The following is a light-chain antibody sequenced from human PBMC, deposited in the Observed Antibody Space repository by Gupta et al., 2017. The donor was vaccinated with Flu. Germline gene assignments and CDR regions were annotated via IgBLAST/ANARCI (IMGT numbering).Light chain of an antibody. CDR1: SSDIGFYNY. Sequence: QSALTQPASVSGSPGRSITISCTGTSSDIGFYNYVSWYQQHPGKAPKLMIYDVSSRPSGVSNRFSGSKSGNTASLTISGLQVEDEADYYCSSYTGSSNVLFGGGTKLAVL. CDR3: SSYTGSSNVL. J-gene: IGLJ3*02. V-gene: IGLV2-14*03. CDR2: DVS.